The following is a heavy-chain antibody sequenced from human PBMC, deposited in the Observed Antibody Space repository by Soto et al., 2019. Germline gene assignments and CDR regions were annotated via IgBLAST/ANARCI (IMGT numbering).Heavy chain of an antibody. J-gene: IGHJ4*02. Sequence: QITLKESGPKLVKPTQTLTVTCTFSGFSLSTSGAGVGWIRQSPGKAPEWLALISWKDEKRYNPGLKSRLTITKDTSKNQVVLTMTDLDPVDTATYFCAHRYGGNYYRWYFDSWGQGTLVTVSS. V-gene: IGHV2-5*01. CDR3: AHRYGGNYYRWYFDS. CDR2: ISWKDEK. CDR1: GFSLSTSGAG. D-gene: IGHD1-26*01.